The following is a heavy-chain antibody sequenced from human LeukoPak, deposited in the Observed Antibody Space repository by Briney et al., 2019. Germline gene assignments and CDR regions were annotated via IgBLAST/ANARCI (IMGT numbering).Heavy chain of an antibody. Sequence: ASVKVSCKASGYTFTGYYMHWVRQAPGQGLEWMGWINPNSGGTNYAQKFQGRVTMTRDTSNSTAYMELSRLRSDDTAVYYCARVFSDGGPTLYAFDIWGQGTMVTVSS. V-gene: IGHV1-2*02. J-gene: IGHJ3*02. D-gene: IGHD4-23*01. CDR2: INPNSGGT. CDR3: ARVFSDGGPTLYAFDI. CDR1: GYTFTGYY.